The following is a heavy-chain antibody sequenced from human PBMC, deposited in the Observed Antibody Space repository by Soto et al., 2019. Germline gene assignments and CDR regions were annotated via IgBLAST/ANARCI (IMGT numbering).Heavy chain of an antibody. CDR1: GDTFSSYT. V-gene: IGHV1-69*02. J-gene: IGHJ6*02. D-gene: IGHD2-21*02. Sequence: QVQLVQSGAEVMKPGSSVKVSCRASGDTFSSYTVSWVRQAPGQGLEWMGRIIPVLGVTNYAQKFRGRVTITADESRKTAYMDLSGLRSEDTAVYYCARRRYYSTDCYHKYYYGMDVWGQGTAVTVSS. CDR2: IIPVLGVT. CDR3: ARRRYYSTDCYHKYYYGMDV.